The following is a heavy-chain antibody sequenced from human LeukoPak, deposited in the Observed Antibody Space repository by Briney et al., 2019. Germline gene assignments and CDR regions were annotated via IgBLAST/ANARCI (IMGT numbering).Heavy chain of an antibody. CDR3: VRDNRWASDY. J-gene: IGHJ4*02. CDR2: IKGDGGEK. Sequence: GGSLRLSCAASGFTSRSYWMNWVRQAPGKGLEWVANIKGDGGEKYAASVEGRFTISRDNAKNSVYLQMNSLRAEDTAVYYCVRDNRWASDYWGQGTLVTVSS. V-gene: IGHV3-7*01. D-gene: IGHD4-23*01. CDR1: GFTSRSYW.